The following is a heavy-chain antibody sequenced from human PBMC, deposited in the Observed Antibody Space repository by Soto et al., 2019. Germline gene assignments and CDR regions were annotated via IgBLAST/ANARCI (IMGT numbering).Heavy chain of an antibody. V-gene: IGHV1-69*13. CDR2: IIPIFGTA. D-gene: IGHD1-7*01. CDR3: ARDTTGNGTPSYYYGMDV. CDR1: GGTFSSYA. J-gene: IGHJ6*02. Sequence: SVKVSCKASGGTFSSYAISWVRQAPGQGLEWMGGIIPIFGTANYAQKFQGRVTITADESTSTAYMELSSLRSEDTTVYYCARDTTGNGTPSYYYGMDVWGQGTTVTVSS.